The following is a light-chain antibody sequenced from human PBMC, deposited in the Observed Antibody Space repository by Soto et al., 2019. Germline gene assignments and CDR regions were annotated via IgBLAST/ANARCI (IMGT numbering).Light chain of an antibody. CDR3: QQSYSTPPT. J-gene: IGKJ1*01. V-gene: IGKV1-39*01. Sequence: DIQMNQSPASLSASVGDMCTISCRASQSIGRNLNWYQQKPGKAPTLLMFTSSNLQSGVPSRFSGSGSGTDFIFTISSLQPEDFATYYCQQSYSTPPTFGQGTKVDIK. CDR2: TSS. CDR1: QSIGRN.